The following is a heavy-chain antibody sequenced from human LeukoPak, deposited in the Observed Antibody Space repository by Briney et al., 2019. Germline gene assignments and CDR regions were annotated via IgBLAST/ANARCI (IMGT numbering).Heavy chain of an antibody. V-gene: IGHV4-38-2*01. J-gene: IGHJ4*02. CDR3: ARGHLYRATKTPFGY. CDR2: IYHSGST. Sequence: SETLSLTCAVSGYSISSGYYWGWIRQPPGKGLEWIGSIYHSGSTYYNPSLKSRVTISVDTSKNQFSLKLSSVTAADTAVYYCARGHLYRATKTPFGYWGQGTLVTVSS. CDR1: GYSISSGYY. D-gene: IGHD2-8*01.